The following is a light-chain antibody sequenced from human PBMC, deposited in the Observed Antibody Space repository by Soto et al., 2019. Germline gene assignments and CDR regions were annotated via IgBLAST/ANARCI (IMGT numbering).Light chain of an antibody. Sequence: QSALTQPASVSGSPGQSITISCTGTSSDVGGYDFVSWYQQHPGKAPKLMIYDIINRPSGVSNRFSGSKSGNTASLTISGLQAEDEADYYCVSFTTSRSYVFGTGTKVT. V-gene: IGLV2-14*01. J-gene: IGLJ1*01. CDR2: DII. CDR1: SSDVGGYDF. CDR3: VSFTTSRSYV.